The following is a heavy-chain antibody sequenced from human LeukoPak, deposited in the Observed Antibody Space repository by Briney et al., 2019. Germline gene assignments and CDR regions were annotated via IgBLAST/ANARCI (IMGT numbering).Heavy chain of an antibody. CDR3: AKRAVDYGNILHFDS. D-gene: IGHD4-17*01. CDR1: GFTFSSYG. J-gene: IGHJ4*02. CDR2: ISGSVSST. V-gene: IGHV3-23*01. Sequence: PGRSLRLSCAASGFTFSSYGMSWVRQAPGKGLEWVSTISGSVSSTYYADSVKGRVTISRANSNNTLYLQMNSLRAEDTAIYFCAKRAVDYGNILHFDSWGQGTLVTVSS.